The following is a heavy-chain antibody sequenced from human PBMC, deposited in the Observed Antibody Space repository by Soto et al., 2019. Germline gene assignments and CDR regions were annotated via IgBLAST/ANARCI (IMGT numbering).Heavy chain of an antibody. J-gene: IGHJ4*02. V-gene: IGHV4-39*01. D-gene: IGHD6-19*01. CDR3: VRLDPGSSRWFLLDS. CDR1: GDSVRGSSCF. Sequence: ASETLSLTCTVSGDSVRGSSCFWGWLRQPPGKGLEWIGSVYYLGNTYCNPSLKSRVTISVDTSRNKFSLNLSSMTAADTAVYYCVRLDPGSSRWFLLDSWGQGTLVTVSS. CDR2: VYYLGNT.